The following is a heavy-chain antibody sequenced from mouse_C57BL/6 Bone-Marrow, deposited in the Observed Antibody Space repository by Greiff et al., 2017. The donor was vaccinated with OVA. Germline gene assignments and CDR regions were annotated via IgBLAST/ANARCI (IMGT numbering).Heavy chain of an antibody. CDR2: IYPRSGNT. V-gene: IGHV1-81*01. D-gene: IGHD2-5*01. Sequence: VKLMESGAELARPGASVKLSCKASGYTFTSYGISWVKQRTGQGLEWIGEIYPRSGNTYYNEKFKGKATLTADKSSSTEYMKLRSLTSEDYAVYFCERRDNSNYFLDYWGQGTTLTVSS. CDR1: GYTFTSYG. J-gene: IGHJ2*01. CDR3: ERRDNSNYFLDY.